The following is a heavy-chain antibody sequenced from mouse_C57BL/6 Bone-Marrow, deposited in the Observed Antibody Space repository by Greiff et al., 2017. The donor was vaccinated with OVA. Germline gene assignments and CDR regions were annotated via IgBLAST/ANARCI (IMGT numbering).Heavy chain of an antibody. Sequence: LEESGAELARPGASVKLSCKASGYTFTSYGISWVKQRTGQGLEWIGEIYPRSGNTYYNEKFKGKATLTADKSSSTAYMELRSLTSEDSAVYFCARSPRFYYYGSSSFAYWGQGTLVTVSA. CDR2: IYPRSGNT. D-gene: IGHD1-1*01. CDR1: GYTFTSYG. V-gene: IGHV1-81*01. J-gene: IGHJ3*01. CDR3: ARSPRFYYYGSSSFAY.